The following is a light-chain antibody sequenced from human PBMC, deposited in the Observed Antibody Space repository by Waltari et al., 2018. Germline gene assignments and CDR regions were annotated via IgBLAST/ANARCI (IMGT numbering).Light chain of an antibody. CDR3: VAWDDSLNGPV. V-gene: IGLV1-44*01. Sequence: QSVLTQPPSASGTPGQRVTISCSGSSSNIGSEPVTWYQQLPGTAPKVLIYSNNQRPSGVPDRFSGSKSGTSASLAISGLQSEDEADYYCVAWDDSLNGPVLGTGTKLTVL. CDR1: SSNIGSEP. J-gene: IGLJ2*01. CDR2: SNN.